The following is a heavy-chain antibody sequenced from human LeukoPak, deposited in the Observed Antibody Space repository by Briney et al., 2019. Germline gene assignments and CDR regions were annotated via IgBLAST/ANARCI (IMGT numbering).Heavy chain of an antibody. CDR1: GGSISSYY. Sequence: SETLSLTCTVSGGSISSYYWSWIRQPAGKGLEWIGRIYTSGSTNYNPSLKSRVTMSVGTSKNQFSLKLSSVTAADTAVYYCARETAYYYGSGSYYCWFDPWGQGTLVTVSS. J-gene: IGHJ5*02. CDR3: ARETAYYYGSGSYYCWFDP. D-gene: IGHD3-10*01. CDR2: IYTSGST. V-gene: IGHV4-4*07.